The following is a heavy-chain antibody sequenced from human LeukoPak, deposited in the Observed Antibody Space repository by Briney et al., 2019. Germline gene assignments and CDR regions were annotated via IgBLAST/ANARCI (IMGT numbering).Heavy chain of an antibody. CDR2: ISKSSTYT. D-gene: IGHD2-21*02. CDR3: ARFKSFGGGDCSRDWDYYFDY. J-gene: IGHJ4*02. V-gene: IGHV3-21*01. CDR1: ELTFTSYG. Sequence: GGSLRLSCAASELTFTSYGMNWVRQSPGKGLEWISSISKSSTYTHYADSVKGRFTISRDIAKNSLYLEMNSLRVEDTAIYYCARFKSFGGGDCSRDWDYYFDYWGQGTLVTVSS.